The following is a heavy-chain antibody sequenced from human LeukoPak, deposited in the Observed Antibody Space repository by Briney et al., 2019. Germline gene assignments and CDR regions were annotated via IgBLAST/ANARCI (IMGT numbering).Heavy chain of an antibody. CDR1: GGSISSYY. J-gene: IGHJ1*01. CDR2: IDFSGST. CDR3: ARGPLSGSGYPFRH. V-gene: IGHV4-59*12. D-gene: IGHD3-22*01. Sequence: PSETLSLTCTVSGGSISSYYWSWIRQPPGKGLEWIGYIDFSGSTNYNPSLKSRVTISVDTSKNQFSLKLSSVTAADTAVYYCARGPLSGSGYPFRHWGQGTLVTVSS.